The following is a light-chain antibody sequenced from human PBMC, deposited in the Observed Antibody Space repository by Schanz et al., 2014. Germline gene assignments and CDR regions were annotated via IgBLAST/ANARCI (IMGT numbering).Light chain of an antibody. CDR1: QSVLYSSNNKNY. Sequence: DIVMTQSPDSLAVSLGERATINCKSSQSVLYSSNNKNYLAWYQQKPGQPPKLLISWASTRESGVPDRFSGSGSETDFTLTISSLQAEDVSVYYCQQYYGTPYTFGQGTKLEIK. CDR3: QQYYGTPYT. J-gene: IGKJ2*01. CDR2: WAS. V-gene: IGKV4-1*01.